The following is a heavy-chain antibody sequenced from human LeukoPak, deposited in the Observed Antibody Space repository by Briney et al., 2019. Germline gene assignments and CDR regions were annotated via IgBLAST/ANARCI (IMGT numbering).Heavy chain of an antibody. J-gene: IGHJ3*02. CDR2: IYYSGST. D-gene: IGHD4-17*01. V-gene: IGHV4-30-4*01. CDR3: ARDLTVTEAFDI. Sequence: SQTLSLTCTVSGGSISSGDYYWSWIRQPPGKGLEWIGYIYYSGSTYYNPSLKSRVTISVDTSKNQFSLKLSSVTAADTAVYYCARDLTVTEAFDIWGQGTMVTVSS. CDR1: GGSISSGDYY.